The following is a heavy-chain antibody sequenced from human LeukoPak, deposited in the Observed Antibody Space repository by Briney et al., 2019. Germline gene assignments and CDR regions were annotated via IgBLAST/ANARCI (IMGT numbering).Heavy chain of an antibody. CDR3: ARGRPHGNDY. CDR1: GFTFSSYW. Sequence: GGSLRLSRAASGFTFSSYWMNWVRQAPGKGLVWVSRIASDGSSTTYADSVKGRFSISRDNAKNTLYLQMNSLRVEDTAVYYCARGRPHGNDYWGRGTLVTVSS. J-gene: IGHJ4*02. D-gene: IGHD4-23*01. CDR2: IASDGSST. V-gene: IGHV3-74*01.